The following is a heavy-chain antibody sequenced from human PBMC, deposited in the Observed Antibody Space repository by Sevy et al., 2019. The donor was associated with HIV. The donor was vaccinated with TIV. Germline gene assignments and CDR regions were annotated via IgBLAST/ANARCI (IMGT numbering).Heavy chain of an antibody. CDR1: EFTLSNYW. CDR3: ARSDSLQPPQPDS. CDR2: INSDGTSR. J-gene: IGHJ4*02. Sequence: GGSLRLSCVASEFTLSNYWMHWVRQGPGKGLVWVSRINSDGTSRSYADFVEGRFTISRDNAENTLYQQMNSLRVENTAVYYCARSDSLQPPQPDSWGQGTVVTVSS. D-gene: IGHD1-1*01. V-gene: IGHV3-74*01.